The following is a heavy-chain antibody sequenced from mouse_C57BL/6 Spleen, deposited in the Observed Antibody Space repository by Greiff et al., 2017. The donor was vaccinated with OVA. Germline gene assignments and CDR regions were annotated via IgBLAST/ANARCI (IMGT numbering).Heavy chain of an antibody. CDR2: IDPENGDT. Sequence: EVQLQQSGAELVRPGASVKLSCTASGFNIKDDYMHWVKQRPEQGLEWIGWIDPENGDTEYASKFQGKATITADTSSNTAYLQLSSLTSEDTAVYYCTTRTTVVDAMDYWGQGTSVTVSS. D-gene: IGHD1-1*01. CDR1: GFNIKDDY. V-gene: IGHV14-4*01. CDR3: TTRTTVVDAMDY. J-gene: IGHJ4*01.